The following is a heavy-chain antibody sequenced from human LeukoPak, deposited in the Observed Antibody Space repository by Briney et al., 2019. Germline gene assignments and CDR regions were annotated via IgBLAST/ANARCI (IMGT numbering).Heavy chain of an antibody. J-gene: IGHJ4*02. Sequence: SETLSLTCTVSGGSISSYYWSWIRQPAGKGLEWIGRIYTSGSTNYNPSLKSRVTISGDTSKNQFSLEVTSVTAADTAVYYCATDFGDSSGWYRFWGQGTLVAVSS. D-gene: IGHD6-19*01. CDR2: IYTSGST. CDR3: ATDFGDSSGWYRF. CDR1: GGSISSYY. V-gene: IGHV4-4*07.